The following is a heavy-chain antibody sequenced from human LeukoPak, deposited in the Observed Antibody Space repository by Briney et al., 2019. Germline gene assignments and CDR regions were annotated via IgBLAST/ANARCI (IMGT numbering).Heavy chain of an antibody. Sequence: GGSLRLSCAATGFTFSSFSMHWVRQAPGKGLEWVAVISYDGSNKYYADSVKGRFTISRDNSKNTLYLQVNSLRAEDTAVYYCAKGGKWDVTPFDYWGQGTLVTVSS. V-gene: IGHV3-30*18. CDR3: AKGGKWDVTPFDY. CDR1: GFTFSSFS. CDR2: ISYDGSNK. J-gene: IGHJ4*02. D-gene: IGHD1-26*01.